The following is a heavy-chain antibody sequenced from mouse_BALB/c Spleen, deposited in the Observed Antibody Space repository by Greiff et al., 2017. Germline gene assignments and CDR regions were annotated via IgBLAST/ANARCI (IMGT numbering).Heavy chain of an antibody. CDR2: ISSGSSTI. D-gene: IGHD2-4*01. Sequence: EVMLVESGGGLVQPGGSRKLSCAASGFTFSSFGMHWVRQAPEKGLEWVAYISSGSSTIYYPDTVKGRFTISRDNAKNTLYLQMSSLKSEDTAMYYCARQGIYYDYAWFAYWGQGTLVTVSA. CDR3: ARQGIYYDYAWFAY. CDR1: GFTFSSFG. V-gene: IGHV5-17*02. J-gene: IGHJ3*01.